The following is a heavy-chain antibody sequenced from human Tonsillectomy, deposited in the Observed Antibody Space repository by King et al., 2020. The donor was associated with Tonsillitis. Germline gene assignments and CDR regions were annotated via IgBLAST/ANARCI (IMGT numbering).Heavy chain of an antibody. CDR1: GYTFSAYY. CDR2: LNPNSGGT. CDR3: AGQSWTFDICNGYGTFEL. J-gene: IGHJ3*01. D-gene: IGHD3-3*01. V-gene: IGHV1-2*02. Sequence: QVQLVESGAEVKKPGASVKVSCQSSGYTFSAYYIHWVRQAPGQGLEWVGWLNPNSGGTEYAEKFQGGVTLTGDPSISTAYMELNSLRFDDTAVFYCAGQSWTFDICNGYGTFELWGQGTLVTVSS.